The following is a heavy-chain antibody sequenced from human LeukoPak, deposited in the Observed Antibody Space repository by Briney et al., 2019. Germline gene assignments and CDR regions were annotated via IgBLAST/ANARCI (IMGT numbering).Heavy chain of an antibody. CDR1: GFTFSSYR. Sequence: TGGSLRLSCAASGFTFSSYRMNWVRQAPGKGLEWVSSISSSSSYIYHADSVKGRFTISRDNAKNSLYLQMNSLRAEDTAVYYCATKSVSGDPFDYWGQGTLVTVSS. J-gene: IGHJ4*02. V-gene: IGHV3-21*01. CDR2: ISSSSSYI. D-gene: IGHD3-10*01. CDR3: ATKSVSGDPFDY.